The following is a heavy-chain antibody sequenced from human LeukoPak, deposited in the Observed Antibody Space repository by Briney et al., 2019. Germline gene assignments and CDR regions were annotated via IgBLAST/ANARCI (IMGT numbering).Heavy chain of an antibody. D-gene: IGHD5-24*01. V-gene: IGHV1-2*02. J-gene: IGHJ4*02. CDR1: GYTFTGYY. CDR2: INPNSGGT. Sequence: GASVKVSCKASGYTFTGYYMHWVRQAPGQGLEWMGWINPNSGGTNYAQKFQGRVTMTRDTSISTAYMELSRLRSDDTAVYYCARGGGRDGYNFLWGGEGPYRPGFDYWGQGTLVTVSS. CDR3: ARGGGRDGYNFLWGGEGPYRPGFDY.